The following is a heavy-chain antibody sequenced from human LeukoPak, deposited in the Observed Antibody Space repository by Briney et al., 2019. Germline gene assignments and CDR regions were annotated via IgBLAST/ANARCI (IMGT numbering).Heavy chain of an antibody. CDR2: ISGSGRST. J-gene: IGHJ4*02. D-gene: IGHD3-22*01. CDR3: AKDRILYYYDSSGYHY. Sequence: PGGSLRLSCAASGCTFSSYAMSWVRQAPGKGLEWVSAISGSGRSTYYADSVKGRFTISRDNAKNTLFLQMNILRADDTAVYYCAKDRILYYYDSSGYHYWGQGTLVTVSS. CDR1: GCTFSSYA. V-gene: IGHV3-23*01.